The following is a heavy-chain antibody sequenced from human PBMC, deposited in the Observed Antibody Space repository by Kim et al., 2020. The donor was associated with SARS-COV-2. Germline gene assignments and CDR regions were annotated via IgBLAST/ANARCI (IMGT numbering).Heavy chain of an antibody. CDR3: ASNRNYYGEGSYILDY. Sequence: VQGRLTISSDNSKNTLSLHMNSLRAEETAVYYCASNRNYYGEGSYILDYWGQGTLVTVSS. J-gene: IGHJ4*02. D-gene: IGHD3-10*01. V-gene: IGHV3-64*04.